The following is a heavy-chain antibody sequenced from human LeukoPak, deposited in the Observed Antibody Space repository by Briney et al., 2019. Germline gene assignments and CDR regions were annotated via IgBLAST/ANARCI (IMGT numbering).Heavy chain of an antibody. CDR3: ATSSPNSLNYCGGDCYHFDY. CDR1: GFTFNIYP. Sequence: QSGGSLTLFCTASGFTFNIYPITCVRRSPGKGREWLSSISGRCCGTYYADSVERRFTISRDNSKNTLYLQMNSLRAEDTAVYYCATSSPNSLNYCGGDCYHFDYWGQGTLVTVSS. J-gene: IGHJ4*02. V-gene: IGHV3-23*01. CDR2: ISGRCCGT. D-gene: IGHD2-21*01.